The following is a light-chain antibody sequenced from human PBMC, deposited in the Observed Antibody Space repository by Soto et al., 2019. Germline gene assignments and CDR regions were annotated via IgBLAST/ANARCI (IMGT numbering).Light chain of an antibody. Sequence: QSVLTQPASVSGSPGQSITISCTGTSSDVGGYNYVSWYQQHPGKAPKLMIYEVSNRPSGVSIRFSGSKSGNTASLTISGLQAEDGADYYCSSYTSSTSLDVFGTGTKVT. J-gene: IGLJ1*01. V-gene: IGLV2-14*01. CDR2: EVS. CDR1: SSDVGGYNY. CDR3: SSYTSSTSLDV.